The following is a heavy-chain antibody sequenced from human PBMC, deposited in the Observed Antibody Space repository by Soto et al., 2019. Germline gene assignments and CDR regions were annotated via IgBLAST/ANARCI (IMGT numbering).Heavy chain of an antibody. V-gene: IGHV4-31*03. CDR2: IYYSGST. J-gene: IGHJ5*02. Sequence: SETLSLTCTVSGGSISSGGYYWSWIRQHPGKGLEWIGYIYYSGSTYYNPSLKSRVTISVDTSKNQFSLKLSSVTAADTAVYYCARGCGGDCYFGLGWFDPWGQGTLVTVSS. CDR3: ARGCGGDCYFGLGWFDP. CDR1: GGSISSGGYY. D-gene: IGHD2-21*02.